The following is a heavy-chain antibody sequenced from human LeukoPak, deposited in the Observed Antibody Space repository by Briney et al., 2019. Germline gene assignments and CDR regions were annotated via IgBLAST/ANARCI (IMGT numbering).Heavy chain of an antibody. Sequence: GGSLRLSCAASGFTFSNFAIHWVRQAPGKGLEFVSGIRSTGDSTYYANSAKGRFTISRDNSKNTLYLQMVSLRAEDTAVYYCARGRKQQLVLYYYYMDVWGKGTTVTVSS. D-gene: IGHD6-13*01. V-gene: IGHV3-64*01. CDR2: IRSTGDST. CDR3: ARGRKQQLVLYYYYMDV. J-gene: IGHJ6*03. CDR1: GFTFSNFA.